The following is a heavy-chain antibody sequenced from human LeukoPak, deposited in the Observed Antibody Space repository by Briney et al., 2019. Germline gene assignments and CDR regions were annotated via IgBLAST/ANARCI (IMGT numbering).Heavy chain of an antibody. J-gene: IGHJ4*02. D-gene: IGHD3-10*01. CDR2: IGGSGGST. CDR1: GFTFSSYA. Sequence: PGGSLRLSCAASGFTFSSYAMSWVRQAPGKGLEWVSAIGGSGGSTYYTGSVKGRFTISRDNSKNTLYLQMNSPKTEDTAVYYCTTGGLIWVGDSHDYWGLGTLVTVSS. CDR3: TTGGLIWVGDSHDY. V-gene: IGHV3-23*01.